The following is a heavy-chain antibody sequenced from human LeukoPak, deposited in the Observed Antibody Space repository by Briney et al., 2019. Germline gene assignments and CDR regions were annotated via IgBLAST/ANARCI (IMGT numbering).Heavy chain of an antibody. J-gene: IGHJ4*02. CDR2: ISYDGSNK. CDR3: ARVITAAGQLGPTDY. CDR1: GFAFSSYA. D-gene: IGHD6-13*01. Sequence: PGRSLRLPCAASGFAFSSYAMHWVRQAPGKGLEWVAVISYDGSNKYYADSVKGRFTISRDNSKNTLYLQMNSLRAEDTAVYYCARVITAAGQLGPTDYWGQGTLVTVSS. V-gene: IGHV3-30*04.